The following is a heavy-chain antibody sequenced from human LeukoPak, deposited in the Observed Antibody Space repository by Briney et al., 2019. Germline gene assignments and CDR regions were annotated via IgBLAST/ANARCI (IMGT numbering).Heavy chain of an antibody. CDR2: MNPNSGNT. CDR1: GYTFTSYD. J-gene: IGHJ5*02. CDR3: ARASLLGYCSSTSCYKYNWFDP. V-gene: IGHV1-8*01. Sequence: GASVKVSCKASGYTFTSYDINWVRQATGQGLEWMGWMNPNSGNTGYAQKFQGRVTMTRNTSISTAYVELSSLRSEDTAVYYCARASLLGYCSSTSCYKYNWFDPWGQGTLVTVSS. D-gene: IGHD2-2*02.